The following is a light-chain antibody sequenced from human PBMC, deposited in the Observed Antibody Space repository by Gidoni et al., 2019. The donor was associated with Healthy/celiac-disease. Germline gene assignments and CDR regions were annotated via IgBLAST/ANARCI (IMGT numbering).Light chain of an antibody. CDR2: GAS. V-gene: IGKV3-20*01. CDR3: QQYGSSPPLT. CDR1: QSVSSSY. J-gene: IGKJ4*01. Sequence: DIVLTQSPGTLSLSPGERATLSCRASQSVSSSYLAWYQQKPGQAPRLLIYGASSRATGIPDRVSGSGSGTDFTLTISRLEPEDFAVYYCQQYGSSPPLTFGGXTKVEIK.